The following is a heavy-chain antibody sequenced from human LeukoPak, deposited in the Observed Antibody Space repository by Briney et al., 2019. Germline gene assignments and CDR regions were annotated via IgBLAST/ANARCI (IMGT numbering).Heavy chain of an antibody. V-gene: IGHV4-34*01. CDR1: GGSFSGYY. CDR3: ARDERVPTSGSYFPFDY. D-gene: IGHD3-10*01. Sequence: PSETLSLTCAVYGGSFSGYYWSWIRQPPGKGLEWIGEINHSGSTNYNPSLKSRVTISVDTSKNQFSLKLSSVTAADTAVYYCARDERVPTSGSYFPFDYWGQGTLVTVSS. J-gene: IGHJ4*02. CDR2: INHSGST.